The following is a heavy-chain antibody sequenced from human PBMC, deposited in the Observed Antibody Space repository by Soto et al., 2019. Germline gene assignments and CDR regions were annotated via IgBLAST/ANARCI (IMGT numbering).Heavy chain of an antibody. CDR1: GDAFSRYW. J-gene: IGHJ5*02. Sequence: ISWTSGGDAFSRYWIAWLRQIPGTGLAWMGIIYPGDSDTRYSPSFQGQVTISADKSITTAYLQWSSLKASDTAMYYCARGYCTTSICDPWFDPWGQGTLVTVS. V-gene: IGHV5-51*01. D-gene: IGHD2-8*01. CDR3: ARGYCTTSICDPWFDP. CDR2: IYPGDSDT.